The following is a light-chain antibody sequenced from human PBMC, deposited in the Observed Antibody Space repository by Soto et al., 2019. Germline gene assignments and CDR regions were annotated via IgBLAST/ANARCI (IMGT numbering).Light chain of an antibody. Sequence: QSALTQPRSVSGSPGQSVTISCTGTSSDFGRYNYVSWYQHHPGTAHKVMIYDVSERPSGVPDRFPGSKSGNTASLTISGLQAEDEAHYYCCSYAGSPTFVFGTGTKLTVL. J-gene: IGLJ1*01. CDR2: DVS. V-gene: IGLV2-11*01. CDR3: CSYAGSPTFV. CDR1: SSDFGRYNY.